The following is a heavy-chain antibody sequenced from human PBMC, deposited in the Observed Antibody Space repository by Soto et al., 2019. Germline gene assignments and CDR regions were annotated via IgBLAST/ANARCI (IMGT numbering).Heavy chain of an antibody. J-gene: IGHJ3*02. D-gene: IGHD6-19*01. CDR1: GYTFTSYG. Sequence: QVQLVQSGAEVKKPGASVKVSCKASGYTFTSYGISWVRQAPGQGLEWMGWISAYNGNTNYAQKLQGRVTMTTDTSTSTAYMELRSLRSDDTAVYYCARDRTYYSSGWYDAFDIWGQGTMVTVSS. CDR3: ARDRTYYSSGWYDAFDI. CDR2: ISAYNGNT. V-gene: IGHV1-18*01.